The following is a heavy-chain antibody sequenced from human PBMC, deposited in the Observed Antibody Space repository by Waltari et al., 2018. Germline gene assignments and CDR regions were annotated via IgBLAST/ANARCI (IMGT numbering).Heavy chain of an antibody. D-gene: IGHD2-15*01. Sequence: QVQLVQSGAEVKKPGSSVKVSCKASGGTFSSYAISWVRQAPGQGLEWMGGIIPIFGTANYAQKFKGRVTITTDESTSTAYMELSSLRSEDTAVYYCARRYCSGGSCLDAFDIWGQGTMVTVSS. CDR1: GGTFSSYA. CDR2: IIPIFGTA. J-gene: IGHJ3*02. CDR3: ARRYCSGGSCLDAFDI. V-gene: IGHV1-69*05.